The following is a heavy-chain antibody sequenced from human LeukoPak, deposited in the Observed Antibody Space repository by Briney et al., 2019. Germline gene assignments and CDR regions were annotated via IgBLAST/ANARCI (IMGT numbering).Heavy chain of an antibody. D-gene: IGHD3-3*01. CDR1: GFTVSSNY. CDR3: ARDTRGYDFWSGYYEDYYYYMDV. V-gene: IGHV3-66*01. Sequence: GGSLRLSCAASGFTVSSNYMSWVRQAPGKGLEWVSVIYTGGSTYYADSVKGRFTISRDISKNTLYLQMNNLRAEDTAVYYCARDTRGYDFWSGYYEDYYYYMDVWGKGTTVTVSS. J-gene: IGHJ6*03. CDR2: IYTGGST.